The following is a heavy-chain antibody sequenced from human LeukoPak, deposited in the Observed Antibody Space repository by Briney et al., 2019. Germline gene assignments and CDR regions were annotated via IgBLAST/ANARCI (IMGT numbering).Heavy chain of an antibody. CDR3: AKSGARWSHFDY. D-gene: IGHD3-3*01. V-gene: IGHV3-23*01. Sequence: PGGTLRLSCAASGFSFINYAMNWVRQAPGKGPEWVADIYNTGDYTYYADSAKGRFTISRDNSKNTLYRQMNSLRDGDTALYYCAKSGARWSHFDYWGQGVLVTVSS. J-gene: IGHJ4*02. CDR2: IYNTGDYT. CDR1: GFSFINYA.